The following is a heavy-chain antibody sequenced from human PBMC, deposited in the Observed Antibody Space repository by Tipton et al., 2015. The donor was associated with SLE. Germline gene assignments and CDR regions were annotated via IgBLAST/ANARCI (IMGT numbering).Heavy chain of an antibody. CDR1: GGSISNEDSY. CDR2: IYYSGNT. D-gene: IGHD1-26*01. V-gene: IGHV4-30-4*08. Sequence: TLSLTCTVSGGSISNEDSYWSWIRQPPGKGLEWIGFIYYSGNTYYNPSLESRSTISVDTSKNQFSLRLTSVTAADSAVYYCTRHQVLEWAFYWSQGTLVTVSS. J-gene: IGHJ4*02. CDR3: TRHQVLEWAFY.